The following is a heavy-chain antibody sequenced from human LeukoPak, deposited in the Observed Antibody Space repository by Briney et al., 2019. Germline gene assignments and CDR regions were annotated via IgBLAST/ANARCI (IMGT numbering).Heavy chain of an antibody. D-gene: IGHD6-19*01. CDR2: ISSSGSTI. Sequence: NPGGSLRLSCAASGFTFSDYYMSWIRQAPGKGLEWVSYISSSGSTIYYADSVKGRFTISRNNPKNSLYLQMNSLRAEDTALYYCAKDRSVAGTTYYFDYWGQGTLVTVSS. CDR1: GFTFSDYY. J-gene: IGHJ4*02. CDR3: AKDRSVAGTTYYFDY. V-gene: IGHV3-11*01.